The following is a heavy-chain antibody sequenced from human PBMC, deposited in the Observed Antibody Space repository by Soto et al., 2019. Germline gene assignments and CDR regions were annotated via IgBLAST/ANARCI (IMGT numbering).Heavy chain of an antibody. CDR2: TYYRSKWYN. J-gene: IGHJ6*02. CDR1: GDSVSSNSAA. D-gene: IGHD6-13*01. CDR3: ATDRSSSWTHYYYYYGMEV. Sequence: SQTLSLTCAISGDSVSSNSAAWNWIRQSPSRVPEWLGRTYYRSKWYNDYAVSVKSRITINRDTSKNQFSLQLNSVTPEDTAVYYRATDRSSSWTHYYYYYGMEVWGQGTTVTVSS. V-gene: IGHV6-1*01.